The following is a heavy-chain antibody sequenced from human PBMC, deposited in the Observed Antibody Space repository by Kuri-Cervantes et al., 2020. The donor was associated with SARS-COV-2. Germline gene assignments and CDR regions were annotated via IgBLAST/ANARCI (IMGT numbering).Heavy chain of an antibody. D-gene: IGHD2-8*01. Sequence: GESLKISCAASGFTFSTYAMSWVRQAPGKGLEWVSGMRGSGGGTDYANSVMDGCTISRDNAKKTLYLQMNSLSAEDTAVYYCARDPESSVNGKHYYGMDVWGQGTTVTVSS. J-gene: IGHJ6*02. CDR2: MRGSGGGT. CDR3: ARDPESSVNGKHYYGMDV. V-gene: IGHV3-23*01. CDR1: GFTFSTYA.